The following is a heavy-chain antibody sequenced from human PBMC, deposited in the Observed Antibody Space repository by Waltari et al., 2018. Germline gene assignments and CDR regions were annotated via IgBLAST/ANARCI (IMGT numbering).Heavy chain of an antibody. CDR1: GYTFTSYG. V-gene: IGHV1-18*01. D-gene: IGHD3-22*01. CDR2: ISAYNGNT. Sequence: SCKASGYTFTSYGISWVRQAPGPGLEWMGWISAYNGNTNYAQKLQGRVTMTTDTSTSTAYMELRSLTSDDTAVYYCARGRAPEIVDYWGQGTLVTVSS. CDR3: ARGRAPEIVDY. J-gene: IGHJ4*02.